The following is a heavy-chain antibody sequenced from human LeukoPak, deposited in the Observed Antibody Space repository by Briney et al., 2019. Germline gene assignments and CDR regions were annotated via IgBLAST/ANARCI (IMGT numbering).Heavy chain of an antibody. D-gene: IGHD5-18*01. J-gene: IGHJ4*02. CDR1: GFSFSSYR. CDR3: ARHLSGVTGYTYGRGIDY. Sequence: GGSLRLSCAASGFSFSSYRMNWVRQAPGKGLEWVSYISSSSRTIYYADSVKGRFTISRDNAKKSLYLQMNSLRAEDTAVYYCARHLSGVTGYTYGRGIDYWGQGTLVTVSS. CDR2: ISSSSRTI. V-gene: IGHV3-48*04.